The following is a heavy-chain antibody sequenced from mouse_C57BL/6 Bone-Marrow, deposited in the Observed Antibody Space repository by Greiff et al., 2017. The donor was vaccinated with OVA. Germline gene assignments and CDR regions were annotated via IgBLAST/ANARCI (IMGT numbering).Heavy chain of an antibody. Sequence: QVQLQQSGPGLVQPSQSLSITCTVSGFSLTSYGVHWVRQSPGTGLEWLGVIWSGGSTDYNAAFISRLSISKDNSKSQVFFKMNSLQADDTAIYYCARRDWDWFAYWGQGTLVTVSA. V-gene: IGHV2-2*01. CDR1: GFSLTSYG. J-gene: IGHJ3*01. CDR3: ARRDWDWFAY. CDR2: IWSGGST. D-gene: IGHD4-1*01.